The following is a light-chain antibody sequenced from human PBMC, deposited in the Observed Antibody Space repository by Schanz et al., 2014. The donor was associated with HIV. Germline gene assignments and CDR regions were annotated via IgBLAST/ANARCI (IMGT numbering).Light chain of an antibody. J-gene: IGKJ5*01. CDR1: QAFGDY. CDR3: LQHNAYPLT. V-gene: IGKV1-9*01. CDR2: ATS. Sequence: DIHLTQSPSFLSASVGDRVTITCRASQAFGDYLAWYQQKPGKAPKLLIYATSTLQNGVPSRFSGSGFGTSFTLTISSLQPEDFATYYCLQHNAYPLTFGQGTRLDI.